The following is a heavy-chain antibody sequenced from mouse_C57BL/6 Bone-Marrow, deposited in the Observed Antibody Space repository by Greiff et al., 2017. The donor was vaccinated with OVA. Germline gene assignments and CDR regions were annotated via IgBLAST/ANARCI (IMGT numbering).Heavy chain of an antibody. CDR2: IWGAGRT. J-gene: IGHJ3*01. CDR1: GFSFTSYG. CDR3: ASRGFAY. V-gene: IGHV2-3*01. D-gene: IGHD3-1*01. Sequence: VQRVESGPGLVAPSQCLSITCTVSGFSFTSYGVSWVRQPPGKGLEWLGVIWGAGRTTYHSAPISRLSISKDNSKSQVFFKLNSLQTDDTATYYCASRGFAYWGQGTLVTVSA.